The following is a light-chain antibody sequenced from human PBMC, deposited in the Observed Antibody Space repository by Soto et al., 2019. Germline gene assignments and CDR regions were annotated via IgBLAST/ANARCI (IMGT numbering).Light chain of an antibody. CDR1: SSDVGSYNL. CDR3: CSYAGSSTCV. CDR2: EGS. Sequence: QSALTQPASVSGSPGQSITISCTGTSSDVGSYNLVSWYQQHPGKAPKLMIYEGSKRPSGVSNRFSGSKSGNTASLTISGLQDEDEADYYCCSYAGSSTCVFGTGTKLTVL. V-gene: IGLV2-23*01. J-gene: IGLJ1*01.